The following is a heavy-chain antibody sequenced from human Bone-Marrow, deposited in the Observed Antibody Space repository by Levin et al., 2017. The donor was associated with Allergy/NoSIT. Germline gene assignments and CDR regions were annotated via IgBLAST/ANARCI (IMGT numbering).Heavy chain of an antibody. J-gene: IGHJ5*02. D-gene: IGHD2-2*01. CDR1: GQSMSTFY. V-gene: IGHV4-59*01. Sequence: PSETLSLTCTVSGQSMSTFYWTWIRQPPGKGLEWIGHVFHTGTTNYSPSLKSRVTMSMDTSKNQLSLKLTSVTAADTAVYYCARSRSCDSTTCYDDYNVLAPWGQGAPVIVSS. CDR2: VFHTGTT. CDR3: ARSRSCDSTTCYDDYNVLAP.